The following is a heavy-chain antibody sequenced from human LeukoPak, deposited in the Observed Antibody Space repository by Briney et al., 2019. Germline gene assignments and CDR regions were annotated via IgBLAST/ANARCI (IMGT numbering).Heavy chain of an antibody. D-gene: IGHD3-10*01. CDR3: AGTMVRGVTFNWFDP. V-gene: IGHV4-30-2*01. CDR1: GGSISSGGYS. CDR2: IYHSGST. Sequence: SQTLSLTCAVSGGSISSGGYSWSWIRQPPGKGLEWIGYIYHSGSTYYNPSLKSRVTISVDRSKNQFSLKLSSVTAADTAVYYCAGTMVRGVTFNWFDPWGQRTLVTVSS. J-gene: IGHJ5*02.